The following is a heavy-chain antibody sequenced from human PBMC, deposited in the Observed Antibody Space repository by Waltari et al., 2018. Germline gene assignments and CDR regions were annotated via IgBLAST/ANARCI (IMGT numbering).Heavy chain of an antibody. J-gene: IGHJ6*02. CDR3: VRLEDCSGPGGNCYSGDSFALDV. CDR2: INHNGNR. D-gene: IGHD2-8*02. V-gene: IGHV4-34*02. Sequence: QVQLQQWGAGQLQPSETLSLTCAVYGGSFSGYYWGWIRQPPGKGLEWIGEINHNGNRNTNAALRSRVTMLIDTSRSQFSLKVNSVTAADTAVYYCVRLEDCSGPGGNCYSGDSFALDVWGQGTTVTVSS. CDR1: GGSFSGYY.